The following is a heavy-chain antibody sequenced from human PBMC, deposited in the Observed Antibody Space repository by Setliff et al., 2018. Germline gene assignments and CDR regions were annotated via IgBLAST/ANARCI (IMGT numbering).Heavy chain of an antibody. D-gene: IGHD3-3*01. V-gene: IGHV4-38-2*01. CDR1: GYSISSGYY. CDR3: ARGIPAYDFWSGYYIGYYYYMDV. CDR2: IYYSGST. Sequence: TSETLSLTCAVSGYSISSGYYWGWIRQPPGKGLEWIGSIYYSGSTYYNPSLKSRVTISVDTSKNQFSLKLSSVTAADTAVYYCARGIPAYDFWSGYYIGYYYYMDVWGKGTTVTVSS. J-gene: IGHJ6*03.